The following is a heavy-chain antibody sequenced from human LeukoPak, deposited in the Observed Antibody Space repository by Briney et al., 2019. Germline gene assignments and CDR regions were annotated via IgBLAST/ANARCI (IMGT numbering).Heavy chain of an antibody. CDR3: ARHPIVGAFLGWFDP. Sequence: PSETLSLTCTVSGGSISSSGYYWGWIRQPPGKGLEWIGSIYYSGSTYYNPSLKSRITISVDKSKNQFSLKLSSVTAADTAVYHCARHPIVGAFLGWFDPWGQGTLVTVSS. D-gene: IGHD3-3*01. J-gene: IGHJ5*02. CDR2: IYYSGST. V-gene: IGHV4-39*01. CDR1: GGSISSSGYY.